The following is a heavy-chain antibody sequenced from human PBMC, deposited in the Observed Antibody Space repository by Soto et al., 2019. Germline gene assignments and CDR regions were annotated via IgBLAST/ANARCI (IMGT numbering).Heavy chain of an antibody. V-gene: IGHV3-23*01. CDR2: ISGSGSST. J-gene: IGHJ4*02. Sequence: PGGSLRLSFVAPELTFTTHAPAWVPRAPGKGLEWVSAISGSGSSTYDSDSVKGRFTISRDNSNNPLYPQMNSLGAEDTAIYYCARTAGVITVISAFDHWGQGTPGTGSS. CDR3: ARTAGVITVISAFDH. CDR1: ELTFTTHA. D-gene: IGHD3-22*01.